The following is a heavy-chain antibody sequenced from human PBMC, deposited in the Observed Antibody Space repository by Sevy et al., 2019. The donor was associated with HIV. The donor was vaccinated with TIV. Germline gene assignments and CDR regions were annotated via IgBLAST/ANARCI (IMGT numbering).Heavy chain of an antibody. CDR2: INSDGSGT. CDR3: ARDLPSAVTMPFYYYGMDV. V-gene: IGHV3-74*01. J-gene: IGHJ6*02. CDR1: GFTFSSYW. D-gene: IGHD4-17*01. Sequence: GGSLRLSCAASGFTFSSYWMHWVRQAPGKGLVWVSRINSDGSGTSYADSVKGRFTISRDNAKNTLYLQMNSLRPEDTAVYYCARDLPSAVTMPFYYYGMDVWGQGTTVTVSS.